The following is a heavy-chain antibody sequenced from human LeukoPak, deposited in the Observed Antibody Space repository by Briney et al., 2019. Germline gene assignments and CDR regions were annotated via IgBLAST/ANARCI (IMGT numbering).Heavy chain of an antibody. CDR3: ARGPVRGVIMRYNWFDP. J-gene: IGHJ5*02. CDR2: IKPNSGGT. CDR1: GYTFSGYY. V-gene: IGHV1-2*02. Sequence: GASVKVSCRASGYTFSGYYIHWVRQAPGQGLEWMGWIKPNSGGTNSSQKFQGRVTMTWNTSISTAYMELSSLRSEDTAVYYCARGPVRGVIMRYNWFDPWGQGTLVTVSS. D-gene: IGHD3-10*01.